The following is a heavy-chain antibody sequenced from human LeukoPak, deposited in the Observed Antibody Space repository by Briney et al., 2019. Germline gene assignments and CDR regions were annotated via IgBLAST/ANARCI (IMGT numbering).Heavy chain of an antibody. D-gene: IGHD1-26*01. V-gene: IGHV1-46*01. CDR2: INPSGGST. CDR1: GYTFTSYY. CDR3: ARAGGGWELLP. Sequence: GASVKVSCKASGYTFTSYYMHWVRQAPGQGLEWMGIINPSGGSTSYAQKFQGRVTMTRDMSTSTVYMELSSLRSEDTAVYYCARAGGGWELLPWGQGTLVTVSS. J-gene: IGHJ5*02.